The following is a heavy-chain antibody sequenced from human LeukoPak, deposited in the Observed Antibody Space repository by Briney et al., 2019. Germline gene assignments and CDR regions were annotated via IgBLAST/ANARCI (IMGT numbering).Heavy chain of an antibody. V-gene: IGHV3-21*01. D-gene: IGHD3-3*01. CDR2: ISSSSSYI. CDR1: GFTFSSYS. J-gene: IGHJ6*02. CDR3: ARDQDDFWSGTGGMDV. Sequence: GGSLRLSWAASGFTFSSYSMNWVRQAPGKGLEWVSSISSSSSYIYYADSVKGRFTISRDNAKNSLYLQMNSLRAEDTAVYYCARDQDDFWSGTGGMDVWGQGTTVTVSS.